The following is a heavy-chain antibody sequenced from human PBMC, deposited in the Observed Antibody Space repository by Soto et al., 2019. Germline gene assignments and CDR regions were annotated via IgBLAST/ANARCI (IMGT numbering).Heavy chain of an antibody. D-gene: IGHD1-1*01. J-gene: IGHJ3*02. CDR1: GGSISSYY. Sequence: PSETLSLTCTVSGGSISSYYWSWIRQPPGKGLEWIGYIYYSGSTNYNPSLKSRVTMTRDTSTSTVYMELSSLRSEDTAVYYCAACPYGRLAGTTCPAFDIWGQGTMVTVSS. CDR2: IYYSGST. V-gene: IGHV4-59*03. CDR3: AACPYGRLAGTTCPAFDI.